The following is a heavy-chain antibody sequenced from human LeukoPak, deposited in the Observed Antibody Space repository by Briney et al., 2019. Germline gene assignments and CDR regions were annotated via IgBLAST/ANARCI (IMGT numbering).Heavy chain of an antibody. D-gene: IGHD3-22*01. CDR3: ARDSDYYYDSSAWGFDY. Sequence: ASVKVSCKVSGYTFTSYGISWVRQAPGQGLEWMGWISAYNGNTNYAQKLQGRVTMTTDTSTSTAYMELRRLRSDDTAVYYCARDSDYYYDSSAWGFDYWGQGTLVTVSS. J-gene: IGHJ4*02. V-gene: IGHV1-18*01. CDR1: GYTFTSYG. CDR2: ISAYNGNT.